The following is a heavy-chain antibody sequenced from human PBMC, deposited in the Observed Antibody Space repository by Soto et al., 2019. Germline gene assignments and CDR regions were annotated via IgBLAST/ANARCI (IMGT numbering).Heavy chain of an antibody. V-gene: IGHV1-46*01. D-gene: IGHD4-17*01. J-gene: IGHJ4*02. CDR1: GYTFTSYY. CDR2: INPSGGST. Sequence: GASVKVSCKASGYTFTSYYMHWVRQAPGQGLEWMGIINPSGGSTSYAQKFQGRVTMTRDTSASTVYMELSSLRSVDTAVYYCARDPPTYGDYPSFDYWGQGTLVTVSS. CDR3: ARDPPTYGDYPSFDY.